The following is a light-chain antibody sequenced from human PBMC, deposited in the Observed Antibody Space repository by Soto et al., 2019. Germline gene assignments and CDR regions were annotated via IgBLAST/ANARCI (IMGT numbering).Light chain of an antibody. V-gene: IGKV1-5*01. CDR2: DAS. Sequence: DIQMTQSPSTLSASVGDRVTITCRASQSISSWLAWYQQKPGKAPKLLIYDASSLESGDPSRFSGSGSGTEFPLTISSLQPDDFATYYCQQYNSYLWTFGQGTKVEIK. J-gene: IGKJ1*01. CDR3: QQYNSYLWT. CDR1: QSISSW.